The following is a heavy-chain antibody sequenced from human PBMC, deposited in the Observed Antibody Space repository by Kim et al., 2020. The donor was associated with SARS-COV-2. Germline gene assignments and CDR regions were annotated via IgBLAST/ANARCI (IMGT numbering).Heavy chain of an antibody. V-gene: IGHV1-8*01. J-gene: IGHJ4*02. D-gene: IGHD3-3*01. CDR3: ARAERFLEWLRL. Sequence: ASVKVSCKASGYTFTSYDINWVRQATGQGLEWMGWMNPNSGNTGYAQKFQGRVTMTRNTSISTAYMELSSLRSEDTAVYYCARAERFLEWLRLWGQGTLVTVSS. CDR1: GYTFTSYD. CDR2: MNPNSGNT.